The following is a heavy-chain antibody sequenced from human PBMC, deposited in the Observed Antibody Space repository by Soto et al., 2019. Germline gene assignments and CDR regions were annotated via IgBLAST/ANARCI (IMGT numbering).Heavy chain of an antibody. V-gene: IGHV1-69*01. J-gene: IGHJ6*02. CDR2: IIPIFGTA. CDR3: ARSSEGELRYFEWLLYRQYYYYYGMDV. D-gene: IGHD3-9*01. Sequence: QVQLVQSGAEVKKPGSSVKVSCKASGGTFSSYAISWVRQAPGQGHEWMGGIIPIFGTANNAQKFQGRVTIAADESTSTAYMELISLRSDDTAVYYCARSSEGELRYFEWLLYRQYYYYYGMDVWGQGTTVTVSS. CDR1: GGTFSSYA.